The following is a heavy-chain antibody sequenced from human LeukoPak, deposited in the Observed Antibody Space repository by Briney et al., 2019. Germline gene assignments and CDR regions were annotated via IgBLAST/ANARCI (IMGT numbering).Heavy chain of an antibody. D-gene: IGHD2-8*01. CDR2: ISYDGSNK. J-gene: IGHJ4*02. CDR3: ARNLIDY. V-gene: IGHV3-30*04. Sequence: GRSLRLSCAASGFTFSSYAMHWVRQAPGKGLEWVAVISYDGSNKYYADPAKGRCTISRDNAKNSLYLQMNSLRAEDTAVYCCARNLIDYWGQGTLVTVSS. CDR1: GFTFSSYA.